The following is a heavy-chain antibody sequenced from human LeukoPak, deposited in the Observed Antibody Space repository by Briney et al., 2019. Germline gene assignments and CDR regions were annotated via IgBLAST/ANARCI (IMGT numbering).Heavy chain of an antibody. CDR3: AKDTGSGSYWDY. Sequence: GGSLRLSCAPSGFTFSRYAMTWVRQAPGKGLEWVSTISDSGDNTYYANSVKGGFTVSRDNSKSTLSLQMNSLRAEDSAVYYCAKDTGSGSYWDYWGQGTLVTVSS. J-gene: IGHJ4*02. D-gene: IGHD3-10*01. CDR2: ISDSGDNT. V-gene: IGHV3-23*01. CDR1: GFTFSRYA.